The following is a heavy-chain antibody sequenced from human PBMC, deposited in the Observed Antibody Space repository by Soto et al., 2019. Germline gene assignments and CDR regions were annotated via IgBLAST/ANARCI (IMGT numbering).Heavy chain of an antibody. J-gene: IGHJ4*02. Sequence: QVQLVESGGGVVQPGRSLRXSCAASASAFXXXXMHWVXQPPGKGLEWMAVISFDGNKTHYADSVRGRFTISRDNSKNTLYLQMNSLRAEDTAIYYCANLPDFDYIWGSYSGYWGQGTLVTVSS. D-gene: IGHD3-16*01. CDR3: ANLPDFDYIWGSYSGY. CDR1: ASAFXXXX. V-gene: IGHV3-30*18. CDR2: ISFDGNKT.